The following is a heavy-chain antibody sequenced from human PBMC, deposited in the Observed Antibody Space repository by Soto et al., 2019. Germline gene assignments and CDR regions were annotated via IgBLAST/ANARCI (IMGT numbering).Heavy chain of an antibody. Sequence: PGGSLRLSCAASGFTFSSYWMHWVRQAPGKGLVWVSRINSDGSSTSYADSVKGRFTISRDNAKNTLYLQMNSLRAEDTAVYYCARAPGYCSGGSCYSSGYFDYWGQGTLVTVSS. D-gene: IGHD2-15*01. J-gene: IGHJ4*02. CDR3: ARAPGYCSGGSCYSSGYFDY. CDR1: GFTFSSYW. CDR2: INSDGSST. V-gene: IGHV3-74*01.